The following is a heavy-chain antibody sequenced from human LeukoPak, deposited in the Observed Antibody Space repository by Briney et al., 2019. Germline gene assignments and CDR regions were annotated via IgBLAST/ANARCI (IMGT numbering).Heavy chain of an antibody. J-gene: IGHJ1*01. D-gene: IGHD3-22*01. Sequence: GGSLRLSCAASGFTSGSYGMSWVRQAPGKGLEWVSFITPNADRTSYADSVEGRFTISRGNPRNTLYMQMNSLRDEDTALYYCAIMHGYYDGSGYWVQWGQGTLVTVSS. CDR1: GFTSGSYG. CDR3: AIMHGYYDGSGYWVQ. V-gene: IGHV3-23*01. CDR2: ITPNADRT.